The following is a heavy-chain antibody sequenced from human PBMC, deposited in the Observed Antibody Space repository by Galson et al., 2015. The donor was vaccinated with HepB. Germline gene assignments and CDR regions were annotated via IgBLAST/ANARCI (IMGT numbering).Heavy chain of an antibody. CDR3: AGDGWTILRYYYGMDV. J-gene: IGHJ6*02. CDR1: GFTFSSYS. V-gene: IGHV3-48*01. D-gene: IGHD2-15*01. Sequence: SVRLSCAASGFTFSSYSMNWVRQAPGKGLEWVSYISSSSSTIYYADSVKGRFTISRDNAKNSLYLQMNSLRAEDTAVYYCAGDGWTILRYYYGMDVWGQGTTVTVSS. CDR2: ISSSSSTI.